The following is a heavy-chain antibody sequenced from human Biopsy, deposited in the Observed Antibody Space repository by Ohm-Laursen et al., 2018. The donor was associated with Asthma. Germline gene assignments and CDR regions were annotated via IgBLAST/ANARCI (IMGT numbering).Heavy chain of an antibody. CDR3: AKDERLYYGSDSKYMQPVPLGD. J-gene: IGHJ4*02. Sequence: LRLSCTASGFSFSNFAIHWVRQAPGKGLEWVGVISKDASTQDYADSVKGRFTMARDNSKNTLDPQMNSLRAEDTAVYYCAKDERLYYGSDSKYMQPVPLGDWGQGTLVIVSA. V-gene: IGHV3-30*07. CDR1: GFSFSNFA. CDR2: ISKDASTQ. D-gene: IGHD3-10*01.